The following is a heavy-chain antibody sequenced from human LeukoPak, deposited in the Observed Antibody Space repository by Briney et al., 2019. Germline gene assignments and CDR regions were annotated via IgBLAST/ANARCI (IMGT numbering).Heavy chain of an antibody. CDR1: GYTFTSYG. D-gene: IGHD2-15*01. CDR3: ARRVVVVAASYYFDY. Sequence: ASVKVSCKASGYTFTSYGISWVRQAPGQGLEWMGWISAYNGNTNYAQKLQGRVTMTTDTSTSTAYMELRSLRSDDTAVYYCARRVVVVAASYYFDYWGQGTLVTVSS. CDR2: ISAYNGNT. V-gene: IGHV1-18*01. J-gene: IGHJ4*02.